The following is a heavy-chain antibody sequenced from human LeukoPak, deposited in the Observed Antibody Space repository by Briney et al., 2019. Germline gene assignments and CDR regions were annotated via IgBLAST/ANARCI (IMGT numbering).Heavy chain of an antibody. CDR1: GGSFSGYY. CDR3: ARALGVLWFGESLSDAFDI. D-gene: IGHD3-10*01. CDR2: INHSGST. Sequence: SETLSLTCAVYGGSFSGYYWSWIRQPPGKGLEWIGEINHSGSTNYNPSLKSRVTISIDTSKNQFSLMLSSVTAADTAVYYCARALGVLWFGESLSDAFDIWGQGTMVTVSS. J-gene: IGHJ3*02. V-gene: IGHV4-34*01.